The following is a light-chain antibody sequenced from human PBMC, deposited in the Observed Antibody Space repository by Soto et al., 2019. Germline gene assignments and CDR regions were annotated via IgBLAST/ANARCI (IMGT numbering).Light chain of an antibody. CDR2: DVS. CDR3: CSYAGSSIFYV. Sequence: QCVLTRPASVSGAPGQAIIISCTGTSSDVDGYNLVSWYQQHPGKAPKLLIYDVSKRPSGVSNRFSGSKSGNTASLTISGLQAEDEADYYCCSYAGSSIFYVFGTGTKVTVL. V-gene: IGLV2-23*02. CDR1: SSDVDGYNL. J-gene: IGLJ1*01.